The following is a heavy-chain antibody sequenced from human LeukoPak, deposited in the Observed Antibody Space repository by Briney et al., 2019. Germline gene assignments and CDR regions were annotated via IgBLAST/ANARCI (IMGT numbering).Heavy chain of an antibody. CDR3: ARDCSGVTCYSGSTYYYYGMDV. Sequence: QTLSLTCAISGDSVSSNSAAWNWIRQSPSRGLEWLGRTYYRSKWYNDYAVSVKSRITVNPDTSKNQFSLQLNSVTPEDTAVYYCARDCSGVTCYSGSTYYYYGMDVWGQGTTVTVSS. J-gene: IGHJ6*02. V-gene: IGHV6-1*01. CDR1: GDSVSSNSAA. D-gene: IGHD2-15*01. CDR2: TYYRSKWYN.